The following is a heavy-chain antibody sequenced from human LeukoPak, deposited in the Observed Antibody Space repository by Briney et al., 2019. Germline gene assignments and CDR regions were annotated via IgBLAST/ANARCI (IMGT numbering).Heavy chain of an antibody. CDR2: INPSGGST. D-gene: IGHD6-13*01. V-gene: IGHV1-46*01. CDR1: GYTFTSYY. Sequence: ASVKVSCKASGYTFTSYYMHWVRQAPGQGPEWMGIINPSGGSTSYAQKFQGRVTMTRDTSTSTVYMELSSLRSEDTAVYYCAREPPYSSSWARAYYYGMDVWGKGTTVTVSS. CDR3: AREPPYSSSWARAYYYGMDV. J-gene: IGHJ6*04.